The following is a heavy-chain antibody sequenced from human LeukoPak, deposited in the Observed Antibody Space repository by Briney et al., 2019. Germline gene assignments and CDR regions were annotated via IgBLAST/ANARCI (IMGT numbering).Heavy chain of an antibody. D-gene: IGHD3-9*01. Sequence: PSETLSLTCAVYGGSFSGYYWSWIRQPPGKGLEWIGEINHSGSTNYNPSLKSRVTISVDTSKNQFSPKLSSVTAADTAVYYCARVSYDILTGYLNWFDPWGQGTLVTVSS. CDR1: GGSFSGYY. CDR2: INHSGST. J-gene: IGHJ5*02. V-gene: IGHV4-34*01. CDR3: ARVSYDILTGYLNWFDP.